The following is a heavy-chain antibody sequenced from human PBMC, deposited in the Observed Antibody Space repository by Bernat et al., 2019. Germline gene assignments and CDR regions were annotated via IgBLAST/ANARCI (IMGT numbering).Heavy chain of an antibody. D-gene: IGHD2-15*01. V-gene: IGHV4-59*08. CDR1: GGSISSYY. CDR3: ARVMACSGGSCYVPPGTWTNAFDI. CDR2: IYYSGST. Sequence: QVQLQESGPGLVKPSETLSLTCTVSGGSISSYYWSWIRQPPGKGLEWIGYIYYSGSTNYNPSLKSRVTISVDTSKNQFSLKLSSVTAADTAVYYCARVMACSGGSCYVPPGTWTNAFDIWGQGTMVTVSS. J-gene: IGHJ3*02.